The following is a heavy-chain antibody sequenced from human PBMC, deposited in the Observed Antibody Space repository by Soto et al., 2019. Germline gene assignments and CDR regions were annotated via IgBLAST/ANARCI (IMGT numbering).Heavy chain of an antibody. J-gene: IGHJ4*02. CDR1: GFTFSSYA. D-gene: IGHD3-3*01. Sequence: HPGGSLRLSCAASGFTFSSYAMSWFRQAPGKGLEWVSAISGSGGSTYYADSVKGRFTISRDNSKNALYLQMNSLRAEDTAVYYCAKDQHDFWSGSRPFDYWGQGTLVTVSS. V-gene: IGHV3-23*01. CDR3: AKDQHDFWSGSRPFDY. CDR2: ISGSGGST.